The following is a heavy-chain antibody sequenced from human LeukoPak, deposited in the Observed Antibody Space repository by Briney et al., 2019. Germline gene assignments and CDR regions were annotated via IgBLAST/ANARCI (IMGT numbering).Heavy chain of an antibody. D-gene: IGHD4-23*01. CDR2: INTNTGNP. V-gene: IGHV7-4-1*02. CDR3: ARDYYGGKYYYMDV. CDR1: GYTFTSYA. Sequence: ASVKVSCKASGYTFTSYAMNWVRQAPGQGLEWMGWINTNTGNPTYAQGFTGRFVFSLDTSVSTAYLQISSLKAEDTAVYYCARDYYGGKYYYMDVWGKGTTVTVSS. J-gene: IGHJ6*03.